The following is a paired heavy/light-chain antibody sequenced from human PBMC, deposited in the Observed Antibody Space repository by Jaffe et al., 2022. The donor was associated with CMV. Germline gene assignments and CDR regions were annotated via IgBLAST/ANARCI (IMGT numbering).Heavy chain of an antibody. J-gene: IGHJ4*02. D-gene: IGHD5-12*01. CDR3: AKDGFPGFGGNGGPYYCDY. V-gene: IGHV3-30*02. CDR2: IWHDGNSQ. Sequence: QVQLVESGGGVVQPGGSLRLSCAASGFSFSNYGMHWVRQAPGKGLEWVAFIWHDGNSQYYADSVKGRFTISRDNFKNTLYVQLNSLRAEDTAVYYCAKDGFPGFGGNGGPYYCDYWGQGTLVSVSS. CDR1: GFSFSNYG.
Light chain of an antibody. CDR2: DAS. Sequence: EIVLTQSPATLSLSPGERATLSCRASQNIDNFLAWYQLKPGQAPRLLIYDASNRATGIPARFSGSGSGTDFTLTISSLEPEDFADYYCYQRKSWPLAFGGGTKVEIK. J-gene: IGKJ4*01. CDR1: QNIDNF. CDR3: YQRKSWPLA. V-gene: IGKV3-11*01.